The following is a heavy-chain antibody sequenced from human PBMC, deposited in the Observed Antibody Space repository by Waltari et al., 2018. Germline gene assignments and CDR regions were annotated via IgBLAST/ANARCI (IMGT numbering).Heavy chain of an antibody. J-gene: IGHJ6*02. V-gene: IGHV6-1*01. CDR3: ARDQPKQQLVLNYYGMDV. D-gene: IGHD6-13*01. Sequence: QVQLQQSGPGLVKPSQTLSLTCAISGDSVSSNSAAWNWIRQSPSRGLEWLGRTYYRSKWYNDYVVSVKSRITINTDTSKNQFSLQLNSVTPEDTAVYYCARDQPKQQLVLNYYGMDVWGQGTTVTVSS. CDR1: GDSVSSNSAA. CDR2: TYYRSKWYN.